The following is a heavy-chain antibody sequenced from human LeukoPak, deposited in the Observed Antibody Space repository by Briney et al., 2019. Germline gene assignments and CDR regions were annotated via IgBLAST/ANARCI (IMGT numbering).Heavy chain of an antibody. D-gene: IGHD6-13*01. CDR3: ARVDSSWYFDY. J-gene: IGHJ4*02. Sequence: SETLSLTCTVSGGSISSYYWSWIRQPPGKGLEWIGYIYYSGSTNYNPSLKSRVTVSVDTSKNQFSLKLSSVTAADTAVYYCARVDSSWYFDYWGQGTLVTVSS. V-gene: IGHV4-59*01. CDR2: IYYSGST. CDR1: GGSISSYY.